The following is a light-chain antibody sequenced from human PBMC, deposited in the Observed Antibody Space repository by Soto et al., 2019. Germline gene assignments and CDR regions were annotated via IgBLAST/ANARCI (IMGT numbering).Light chain of an antibody. CDR3: QTWGTGIAV. Sequence: QSVLTRSPSASASLGASVKLTCTLSSGHSTYAIAWHQQQPEKGPRYLMKLNNDGSHSKGDGIPDRFSGSSSGAERYLTISSLQSEDEADYYCQTWGTGIAVFGGGTKLTVL. J-gene: IGLJ2*01. CDR2: LNNDGSH. CDR1: SGHSTYA. V-gene: IGLV4-69*01.